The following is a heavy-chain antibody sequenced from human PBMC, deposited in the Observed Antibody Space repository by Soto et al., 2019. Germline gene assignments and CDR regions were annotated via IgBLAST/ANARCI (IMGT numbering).Heavy chain of an antibody. D-gene: IGHD2-15*01. V-gene: IGHV1-18*01. CDR3: ARSYCSGGSCHLAPDY. CDR2: ISAYNGNT. CDR1: GYTFTSYG. J-gene: IGHJ4*02. Sequence: ASVKVSCKASGYTFTSYGISWVRQAPGQGLEWMGWISAYNGNTNYAQKLQGRVTMTTDTSTSTAYMEPRSLRSDDTAVYFCARSYCSGGSCHLAPDYWGQGTQVTVSS.